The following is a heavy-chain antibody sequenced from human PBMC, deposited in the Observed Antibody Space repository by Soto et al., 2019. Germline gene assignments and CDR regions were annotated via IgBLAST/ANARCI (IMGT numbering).Heavy chain of an antibody. V-gene: IGHV3-23*01. CDR3: AKPLIPPRVGSSVGFDY. Sequence: EVQLLESGGGLVQPGGSLRLSCAASGFIFNGYSMTWVRQAPGKGLEWVSAISGSGASTYYADSVKGRFTISRDNSKNTQYLQMNSLRADDTAVYYCAKPLIPPRVGSSVGFDYWGQGTLVTVSS. D-gene: IGHD1-26*01. J-gene: IGHJ4*02. CDR1: GFIFNGYS. CDR2: ISGSGAST.